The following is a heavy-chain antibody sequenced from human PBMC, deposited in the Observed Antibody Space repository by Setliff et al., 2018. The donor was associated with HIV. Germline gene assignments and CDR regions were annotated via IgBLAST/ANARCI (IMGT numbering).Heavy chain of an antibody. CDR3: RVWILRDTSDI. CDR2: VLYNGGT. Sequence: SETLSLTCTVPGDSISGNHWSWIRQSPGNGLEWIGEVLYNGGTRYNPSLENRVSMSVDTSKNQFSLKLLSVTAADTAVYYCRVWILRDTSDIWGQGTVVTVSS. CDR1: GDSISGNH. D-gene: IGHD1-1*01. J-gene: IGHJ3*02. V-gene: IGHV4-34*12.